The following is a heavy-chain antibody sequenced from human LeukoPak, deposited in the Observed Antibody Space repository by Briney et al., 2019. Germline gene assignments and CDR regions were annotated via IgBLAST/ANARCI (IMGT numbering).Heavy chain of an antibody. V-gene: IGHV1-69*13. CDR1: GGTFSSYA. J-gene: IGHJ4*02. CDR2: IIPIFGTA. CDR3: ARDPHRYDSSGYYFVY. Sequence: SVKVSCKASGGTFSSYAISWVRQAPGQGLEWMGGIIPIFGTANYAQKFQGRVTITADESTSTAYMELSSLRSEDTAVYYCARDPHRYDSSGYYFVYWGQGTLVTVSP. D-gene: IGHD3-22*01.